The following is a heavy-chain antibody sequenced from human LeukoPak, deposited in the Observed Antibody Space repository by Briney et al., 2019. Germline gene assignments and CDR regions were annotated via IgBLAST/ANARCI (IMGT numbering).Heavy chain of an antibody. J-gene: IGHJ5*02. CDR2: ITRDSIYT. D-gene: IGHD3-10*01. V-gene: IGHV3-21*01. CDR1: GFTFSNYN. CDR3: VTTMIRGVINEWFDP. Sequence: AGGSLRLSCAASGFTFSNYNMNWVRQTPGKGLEWVSSITRDSIYTFYADSVKGRFTISRDNAKNSLYLQMNSLRAEDTAVYYCVTTMIRGVINEWFDPWGQGTLVTVSS.